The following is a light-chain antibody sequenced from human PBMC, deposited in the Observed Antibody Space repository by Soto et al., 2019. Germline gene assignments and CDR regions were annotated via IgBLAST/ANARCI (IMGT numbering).Light chain of an antibody. CDR2: EAS. Sequence: EIVMTQSPAPLSVSPGERATLSCRASQSISTNLAWYQQKPGQAPRLLIYEASTRATGIPARFSGSGSGTEFTLTISSLQSEDFAVYYCQQYNNWPPYTFGQGTKLEI. J-gene: IGKJ2*01. V-gene: IGKV3-15*01. CDR3: QQYNNWPPYT. CDR1: QSISTN.